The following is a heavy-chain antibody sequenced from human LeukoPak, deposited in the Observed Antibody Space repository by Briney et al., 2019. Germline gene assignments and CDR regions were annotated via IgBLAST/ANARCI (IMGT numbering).Heavy chain of an antibody. CDR1: GFTFSSYG. CDR2: IWYDGSNK. Sequence: GGSLRFSCAASGFTFSSYGMHWVRQAPGKGLEWVAVIWYDGSNKYYADSVKGRFTISRDNSKNTLYLQMNSLRAEDSAVYFCARGHYKGVGATKVLRDYFDYWGQGTLVTVSS. V-gene: IGHV3-33*01. D-gene: IGHD1-26*01. J-gene: IGHJ4*02. CDR3: ARGHYKGVGATKVLRDYFDY.